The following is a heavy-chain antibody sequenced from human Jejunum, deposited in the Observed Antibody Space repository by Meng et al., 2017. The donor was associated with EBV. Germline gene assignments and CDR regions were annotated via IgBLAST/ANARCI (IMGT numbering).Heavy chain of an antibody. CDR3: ARGGGIAVAGE. Sequence: QLQLQESGPGLVKPSEPLSLTCTVSGGSSTSKNWYWSWIRQPPGKGLEWIGSIYYSGSTYYNPSLKSRVTISVDTSKNQFSLKLSSVTAADTAVYYCARGGGIAVAGEWGQGTLGTVSS. D-gene: IGHD6-19*01. J-gene: IGHJ4*02. CDR1: GGSSTSKNWY. V-gene: IGHV4-39*07. CDR2: IYYSGST.